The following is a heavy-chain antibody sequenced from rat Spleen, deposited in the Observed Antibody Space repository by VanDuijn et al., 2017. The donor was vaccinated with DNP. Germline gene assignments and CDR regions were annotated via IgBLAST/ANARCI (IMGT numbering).Heavy chain of an antibody. J-gene: IGHJ3*01. D-gene: IGHD1-3*01. V-gene: IGHV5-25*01. CDR2: ISRSGGTI. Sequence: EVQLVESGGGLVQPGRSMKLSCAASGFAFSNSDMALVRQAPTKGLEWVASISRSGGTIYYRDSVKARFTLSRDNAENTLYLQMDSLRSEDTATYYCVAHYGGYGYWGQGTLVTVSS. CDR1: GFAFSNSD. CDR3: VAHYGGYGY.